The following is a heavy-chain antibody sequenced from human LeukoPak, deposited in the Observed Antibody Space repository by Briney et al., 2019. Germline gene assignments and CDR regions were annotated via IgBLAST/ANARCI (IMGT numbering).Heavy chain of an antibody. J-gene: IGHJ6*03. V-gene: IGHV3-7*01. CDR1: GFTFSSYW. D-gene: IGHD2-2*02. Sequence: GGSLRLSCAASGFTFSSYWMSWVRQAPGKGLEWVANIKQDGSGKYYVDSVKGRFTISRDSAKNSLYLQMNSLRAEDTAVYYCARCGEGKSTSCYSDCGYYYYYVDVWGKGATVTVSS. CDR3: ARCGEGKSTSCYSDCGYYYYYVDV. CDR2: IKQDGSGK.